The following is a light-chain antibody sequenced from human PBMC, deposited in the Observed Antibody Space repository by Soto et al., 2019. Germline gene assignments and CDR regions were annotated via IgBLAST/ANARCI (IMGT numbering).Light chain of an antibody. CDR3: MQALQAPWR. J-gene: IGKJ1*01. Sequence: DIVMTQSPLSLPVNPGEPASISCRSSQSLLHSNGYNYLDWYLQKPGQSPQILIYLGSNRASGVPDRFSGSGSGTDFTLKISRVEAHDVGVYYCMQALQAPWRFGQGTKVEIK. CDR1: QSLLHSNGYNY. V-gene: IGKV2-28*01. CDR2: LGS.